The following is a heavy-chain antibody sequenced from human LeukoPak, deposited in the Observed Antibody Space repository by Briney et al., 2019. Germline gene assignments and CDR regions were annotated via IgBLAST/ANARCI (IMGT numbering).Heavy chain of an antibody. CDR1: GYTLTGYY. D-gene: IGHD6-13*01. CDR3: ARGVAAAGTGWFDP. V-gene: IGHV1-2*04. J-gene: IGHJ5*02. Sequence: GASVKVSCKASGYTLTGYYMHWVRQAPGQGLEWMGWINPNSGGTNYAQKFQGWVTMTRDTSISTAYMELSRLRSDDTAVYYCARGVAAAGTGWFDPWGQGTLVTVSS. CDR2: INPNSGGT.